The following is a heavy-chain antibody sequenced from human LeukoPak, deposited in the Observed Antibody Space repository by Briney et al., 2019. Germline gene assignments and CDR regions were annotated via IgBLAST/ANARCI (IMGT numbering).Heavy chain of an antibody. CDR3: ARVPWGDYYGSGSYYNNAFDI. CDR2: IIPIFGTA. V-gene: IGHV1-69*13. CDR1: GGTFSSYA. Sequence: SVKVSCKASGGTFSSYAISWVRQAPGQGLEWMGGIIPIFGTANYAQKFQGRVTITADESTSTAYMELSSLRSEDTAVYYCARVPWGDYYGSGSYYNNAFDIWGQGTMVTVSS. D-gene: IGHD3-10*01. J-gene: IGHJ3*02.